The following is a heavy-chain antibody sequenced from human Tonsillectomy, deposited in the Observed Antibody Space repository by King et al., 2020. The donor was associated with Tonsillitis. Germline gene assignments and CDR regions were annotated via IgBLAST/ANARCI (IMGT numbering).Heavy chain of an antibody. D-gene: IGHD6-13*01. J-gene: IGHJ4*02. CDR1: GFTFSTYS. CDR3: ARVIAAGGMDY. Sequence: VQLVESGGGLVKPGGSLRLSCAASGFTFSTYSMNWVRQAPGKGLEGVSSIRSSIIYIYYADSVKGRFTISRDNAKNSLYLQMNSLRAEDTAVYYCARVIAAGGMDYWGQGTLVTVSS. CDR2: IRSSIIYI. V-gene: IGHV3-21*01.